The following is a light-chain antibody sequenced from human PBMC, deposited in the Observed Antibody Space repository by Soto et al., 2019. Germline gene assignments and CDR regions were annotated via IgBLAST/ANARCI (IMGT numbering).Light chain of an antibody. Sequence: IGLTQSPGTLSLSPGERATLSCRASQSVSSSYLAWYQQKPGQAPRLLVYDASTRATDIPARFSGSGSGTDFTLSISSLEPEDFAVYFCQQRSDWPLTFGGGTKVDIK. CDR1: QSVSSSY. J-gene: IGKJ4*01. V-gene: IGKV3D-20*02. CDR3: QQRSDWPLT. CDR2: DAS.